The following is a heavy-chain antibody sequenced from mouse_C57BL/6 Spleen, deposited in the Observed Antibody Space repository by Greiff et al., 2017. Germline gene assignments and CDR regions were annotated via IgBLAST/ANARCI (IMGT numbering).Heavy chain of an antibody. CDR3: ARCGLNWDGAMDY. V-gene: IGHV1-9*01. D-gene: IGHD4-1*01. CDR1: GYTFTGYW. J-gene: IGHJ4*01. CDR2: ILPGSGST. Sequence: QVQLQQSGAELMKPGASVKLSCKATGYTFTGYWIEWVKQRPGHGLEWIGEILPGSGSTNYNEKFKGKATFTADTSSNTAYMKLSSLTTEDSAIYYCARCGLNWDGAMDYWGQGTSVTVSS.